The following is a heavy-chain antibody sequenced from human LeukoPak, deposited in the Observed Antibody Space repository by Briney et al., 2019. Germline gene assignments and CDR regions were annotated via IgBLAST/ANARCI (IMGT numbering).Heavy chain of an antibody. CDR3: ARVPIDYGDYEVGFDY. Sequence: GASVKVSCKASGYTFTSYDINWVRQATGQGLEWMGWMNPNSGNTGYAQKFQGGVTMTRNTSISTAYMELSSLRSEDTAVYYCARVPIDYGDYEVGFDYWGQGTLVTVSS. CDR1: GYTFTSYD. CDR2: MNPNSGNT. V-gene: IGHV1-8*01. J-gene: IGHJ4*02. D-gene: IGHD4-17*01.